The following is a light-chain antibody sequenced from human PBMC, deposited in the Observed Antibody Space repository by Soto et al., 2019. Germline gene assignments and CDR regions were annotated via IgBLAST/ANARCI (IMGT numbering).Light chain of an antibody. V-gene: IGKV1-9*01. Sequence: IQLTQSPSSLSASVGDRVTITCRASQGISDYLAWYQQKPGKAPKLLIYAASTLEIGVPSRFSGSGSGTDFTLTISSMQPEDFATYYCQQLNSFPFTFGPGAKVDLK. J-gene: IGKJ3*01. CDR2: AAS. CDR1: QGISDY. CDR3: QQLNSFPFT.